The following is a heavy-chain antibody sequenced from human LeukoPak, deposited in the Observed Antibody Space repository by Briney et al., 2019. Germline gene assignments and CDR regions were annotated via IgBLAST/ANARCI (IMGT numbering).Heavy chain of an antibody. Sequence: SETLSLTCTVSGGSISSGGYYWSWIRQPAGKGLEWIGRIYTSGSTNYNPSLKSRVTMSVDTSKNQFSLKLSSVTAADTAVYYCARDFTGEAPPYYYYYMDVWGKGTTVTVSS. CDR3: ARDFTGEAPPYYYYYMDV. D-gene: IGHD3-16*01. V-gene: IGHV4-61*02. J-gene: IGHJ6*03. CDR1: GGSISSGGYY. CDR2: IYTSGST.